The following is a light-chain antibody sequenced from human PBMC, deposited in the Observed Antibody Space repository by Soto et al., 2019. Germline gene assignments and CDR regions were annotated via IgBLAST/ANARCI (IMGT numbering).Light chain of an antibody. CDR1: QSVSSSY. CDR2: GAS. CDR3: QQYGSSPTWT. V-gene: IGKV3-20*01. J-gene: IGKJ1*01. Sequence: VLTQSPGTRSLSPGERATLSCRAIQSVSSSYLAWYQQKPGQAPRLLIYGASSRATGIPDRFSGSGSGTDFTLTISRLEPEDFAVYYCQQYGSSPTWTFGQGTKVDIK.